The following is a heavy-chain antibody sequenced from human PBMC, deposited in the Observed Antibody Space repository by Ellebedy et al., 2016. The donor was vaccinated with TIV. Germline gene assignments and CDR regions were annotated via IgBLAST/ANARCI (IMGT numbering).Heavy chain of an antibody. D-gene: IGHD6-19*01. J-gene: IGHJ6*02. Sequence: GGSLRLSCAASGFTFSSYWMYWVRQAPGKGLVWVSRMKGEGSSASYADSVKGRFTISRDNAENTVYLQWNSLRAEDTAVYYCARTRADSSGLMFYYHGLDVWGQGTTVTVS. CDR2: MKGEGSSA. CDR1: GFTFSSYW. V-gene: IGHV3-74*01. CDR3: ARTRADSSGLMFYYHGLDV.